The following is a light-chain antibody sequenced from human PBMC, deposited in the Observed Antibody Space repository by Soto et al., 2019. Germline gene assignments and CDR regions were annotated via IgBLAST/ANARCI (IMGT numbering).Light chain of an antibody. V-gene: IGLV1-36*01. CDR2: YDD. Sequence: QSVLTQPPSVSEAPRQRVTISCSGSSSNIGNNAVNWYQQLPGKAPKLLIYYDDLLPSGVSDRFSGSKSGTSASLAISGLQSEDEADYYCAAWDDSLSGPVFGGGTKLTVL. J-gene: IGLJ3*02. CDR3: AAWDDSLSGPV. CDR1: SSNIGNNA.